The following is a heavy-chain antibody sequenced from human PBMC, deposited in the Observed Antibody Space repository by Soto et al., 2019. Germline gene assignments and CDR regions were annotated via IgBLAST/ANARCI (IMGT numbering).Heavy chain of an antibody. J-gene: IGHJ6*02. CDR1: GGTFSSYA. D-gene: IGHD5-12*01. V-gene: IGHV1-69*13. CDR2: IVPIFGTA. Sequence: GASVKVSCKASGGTFSSYAISWVRQAPGQGLEWMGGIVPIFGTANYAQKFQGRVTITADESTSTAYMELSSLRSEDTAVYYCASNSDIVATISSYYGMDVWGQGTTVTVSS. CDR3: ASNSDIVATISSYYGMDV.